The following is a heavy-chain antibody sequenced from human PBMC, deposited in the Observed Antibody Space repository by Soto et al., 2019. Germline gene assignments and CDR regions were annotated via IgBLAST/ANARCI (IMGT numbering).Heavy chain of an antibody. D-gene: IGHD2-8*01. CDR1: GFTFSSHW. J-gene: IGHJ4*02. Sequence: GGSLRLSCAASGFTFSSHWMSWVRQAPGKGLEWVANIKQDGSDMYYVDSVKGRFTISRDNTKNSVYLQMNSLRAEDTAVYYCARGGGYAQYYFDYWGQGTLVTVSS. CDR2: IKQDGSDM. CDR3: ARGGGYAQYYFDY. V-gene: IGHV3-7*01.